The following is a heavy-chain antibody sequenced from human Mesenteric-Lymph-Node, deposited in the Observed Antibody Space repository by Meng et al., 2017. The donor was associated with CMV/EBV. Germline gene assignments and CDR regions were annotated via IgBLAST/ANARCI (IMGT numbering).Heavy chain of an antibody. CDR2: ITSSSGTI. D-gene: IGHD5-12*01. J-gene: IGHJ4*02. Sequence: GESLKISCVASGFTFSGYAMHWVRQAPGKGLEWVSYITSSSGTIWYADSVKGRFTISRDNAKNALYLQTNSLRAEDTAVYYCARVGPYSGYDFDFWGQGTLVTVSS. V-gene: IGHV3-48*04. CDR1: GFTFSGYA. CDR3: ARVGPYSGYDFDF.